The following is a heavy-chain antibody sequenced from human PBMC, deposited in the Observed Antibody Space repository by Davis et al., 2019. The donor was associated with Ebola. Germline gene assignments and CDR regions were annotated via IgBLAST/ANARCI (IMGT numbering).Heavy chain of an antibody. CDR2: ISSSSSYI. V-gene: IGHV3-21*01. CDR3: ARRKRDYYDSSGYYGYFDY. J-gene: IGHJ4*02. Sequence: GESLKISCAASGFTFSSYSMNWVRQAPGKGLEWVSSISSSSSYIYYADSVKGRFTISRDNAKNSLYLQMNSLRAEDTAVYYCARRKRDYYDSSGYYGYFDYWGQGTLVTVSS. D-gene: IGHD3-22*01. CDR1: GFTFSSYS.